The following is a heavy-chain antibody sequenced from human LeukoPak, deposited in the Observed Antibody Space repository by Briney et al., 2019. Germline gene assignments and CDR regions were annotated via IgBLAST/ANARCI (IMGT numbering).Heavy chain of an antibody. CDR3: AGWALDLVAFDY. Sequence: GGSLRLSCGASGFNFSNYWMTWVRQAPGKGPEWVANINQDGGKKNYVDSVKGRFTIFRDNTESSVYLQMNSLRAEDTAVYYCAGWALDLVAFDYWGQGTLVTVSS. D-gene: IGHD2-15*01. V-gene: IGHV3-7*01. J-gene: IGHJ4*02. CDR2: INQDGGKK. CDR1: GFNFSNYW.